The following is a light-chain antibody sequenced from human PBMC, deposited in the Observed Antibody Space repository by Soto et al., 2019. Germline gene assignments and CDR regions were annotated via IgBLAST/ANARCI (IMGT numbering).Light chain of an antibody. CDR1: QSIRSF. Sequence: DIXXXQSPAXLSXXXXXRVTIXCRASQSIRSFLNWYQQKPGKAPKLLIYGTSSLQDGVPSRFSGSGSGTEFTLTISSLQPEDFASYYCQQSHDSPWAFGPGTKVEVK. V-gene: IGKV1-39*01. J-gene: IGKJ1*01. CDR2: GTS. CDR3: QQSHDSPWA.